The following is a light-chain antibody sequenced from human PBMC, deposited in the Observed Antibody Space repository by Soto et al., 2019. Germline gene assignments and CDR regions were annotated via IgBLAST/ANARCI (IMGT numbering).Light chain of an antibody. Sequence: DIQMTQSPTSLSASVGDRVTITCRASQTISRYLNWYQQKPGIAPKLLIYAASSLQSGVPSRFSGSGSGTHFTLTISSLLPEDFATYYCQQSYITPRTFGGGTKVDIK. CDR2: AAS. J-gene: IGKJ4*01. CDR3: QQSYITPRT. CDR1: QTISRY. V-gene: IGKV1-39*01.